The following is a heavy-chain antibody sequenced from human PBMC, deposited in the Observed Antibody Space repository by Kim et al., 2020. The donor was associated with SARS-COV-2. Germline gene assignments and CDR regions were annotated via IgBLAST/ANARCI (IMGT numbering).Heavy chain of an antibody. V-gene: IGHV1-69*13. CDR1: GSFIRSNG. Sequence: SVKVSCKASGSFIRSNGISWVRQAPGRGLEWMGGIIAIFGKTNYAQKFQGRLTITADEPTTTVYMELSSLRSEDTDVYYCARNSGYDLKGYFDNWGQGTRVTVSS. J-gene: IGHJ4*02. CDR2: IIAIFGKT. CDR3: ARNSGYDLKGYFDN. D-gene: IGHD5-12*01.